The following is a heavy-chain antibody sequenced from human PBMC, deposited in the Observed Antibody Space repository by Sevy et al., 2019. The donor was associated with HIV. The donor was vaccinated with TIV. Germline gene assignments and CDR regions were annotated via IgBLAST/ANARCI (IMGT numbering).Heavy chain of an antibody. J-gene: IGHJ4*02. Sequence: GGSLRLSCAASGFTFSSYAMSWVRQAPGKGLEWVSAISGSGGSTYYADSVKGRFTISRDNSKNTLYLQMNSLRAEDTAVYYCAKDRDYYYDSSGYFDSYWGQRTLVTVSS. CDR2: ISGSGGST. V-gene: IGHV3-23*01. CDR1: GFTFSSYA. D-gene: IGHD3-22*01. CDR3: AKDRDYYYDSSGYFDSY.